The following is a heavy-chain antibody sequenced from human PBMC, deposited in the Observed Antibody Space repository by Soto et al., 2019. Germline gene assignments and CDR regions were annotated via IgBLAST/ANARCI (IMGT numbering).Heavy chain of an antibody. CDR3: VRDYLLTGFDP. D-gene: IGHD3-9*01. Sequence: SETLSLTCTVSGGSISNYYWTWVRQPPGKGLEWIGYVYYSGSTNYNPSLGSRVTISIDASKNQFSLKMKSVTAADTAVYYCVRDYLLTGFDPWGQGALVTVSS. CDR2: VYYSGST. V-gene: IGHV4-59*01. CDR1: GGSISNYY. J-gene: IGHJ5*02.